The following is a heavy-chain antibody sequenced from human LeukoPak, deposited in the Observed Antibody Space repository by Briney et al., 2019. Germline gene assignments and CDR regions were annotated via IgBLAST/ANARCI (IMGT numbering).Heavy chain of an antibody. CDR1: GFNFSFYA. J-gene: IGHJ4*01. Sequence: GGSLRLSCAASGFNFSFYAMSWVRQAPGKGLEWVSRINTDGSTTVYADAVKGRFTISRDNAKNTLYLQMNSLRADDTALYCCARERSATYDYWGHGTLVTVSS. CDR3: ARERSATYDY. CDR2: INTDGSTT. V-gene: IGHV3-74*01.